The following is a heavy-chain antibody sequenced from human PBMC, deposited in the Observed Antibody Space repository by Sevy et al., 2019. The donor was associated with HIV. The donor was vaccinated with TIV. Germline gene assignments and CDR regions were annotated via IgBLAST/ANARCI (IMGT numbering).Heavy chain of an antibody. Sequence: GGSLRLSCAASGFTFDDYAMHWVRQAPGKGLEWVSGISWSSGNIDYEDSVKGRFTISRDNAKNSLYLQMNSLRAEDTTFYYCAKDTGEDVAAPGDAFDIWGQGTMVTVSS. CDR2: ISWSSGNI. D-gene: IGHD6-25*01. V-gene: IGHV3-9*01. CDR1: GFTFDDYA. J-gene: IGHJ3*02. CDR3: AKDTGEDVAAPGDAFDI.